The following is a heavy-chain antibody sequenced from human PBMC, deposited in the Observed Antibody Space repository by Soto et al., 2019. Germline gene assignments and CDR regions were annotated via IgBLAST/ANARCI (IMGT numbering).Heavy chain of an antibody. CDR2: ISGSGGSS. Sequence: PGGSLRLSSAASGFAFSTYAMTWVRQAPGKGLEWVSVISGSGGSSYYAASVKGRFTISRDNSKNTVYLQMNGLRAEDTALYFCAKVTKRAAAGRYEYYKYGMDVWGQGTTVTVSS. J-gene: IGHJ6*02. CDR3: AKVTKRAAAGRYEYYKYGMDV. V-gene: IGHV3-23*01. D-gene: IGHD6-13*01. CDR1: GFAFSTYA.